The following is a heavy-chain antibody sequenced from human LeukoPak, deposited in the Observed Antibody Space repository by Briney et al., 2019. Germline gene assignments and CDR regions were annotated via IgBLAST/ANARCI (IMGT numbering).Heavy chain of an antibody. D-gene: IGHD3-10*01. CDR1: GFTFSRYA. Sequence: GGSLRLSCAASGFTFSRYAMSWVRQAPGKGLEVVSAISGSGGSTYYADSVKGRFTISRDNSKNTLYLQMNSLRAEDTAVYYCAKDVGYYYGSGSYSWFDPWGQGTLVTVSS. J-gene: IGHJ5*02. V-gene: IGHV3-23*01. CDR2: ISGSGGST. CDR3: AKDVGYYYGSGSYSWFDP.